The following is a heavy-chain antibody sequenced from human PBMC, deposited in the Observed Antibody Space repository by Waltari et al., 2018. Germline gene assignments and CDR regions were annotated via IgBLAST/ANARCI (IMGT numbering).Heavy chain of an antibody. V-gene: IGHV1-69*01. CDR3: ATGNLVLAAGGGSAPYCYFYYMDV. CDR2: TIPVYVKS. D-gene: IGHD2-15*01. J-gene: IGHJ6*03. CDR1: GGTLRSYA. Sequence: QVQLAQSGTEVRRPGSSVRVSCKASGGTLRSYAISWVGQAPGQGLGWMGGTIPVYVKSNYAQKFQGRGTITVDESTSTAYMELRSLRSEDTAVYYVATGNLVLAAGGGSAPYCYFYYMDVWGKGTTVTVSS.